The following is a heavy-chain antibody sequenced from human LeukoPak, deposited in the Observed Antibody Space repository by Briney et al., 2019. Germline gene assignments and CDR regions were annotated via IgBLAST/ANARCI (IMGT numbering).Heavy chain of an antibody. CDR1: GGPFSGYY. Sequence: PSGTLSLTCAVYGGPFSGYYWSWIRQSPGKGLEWIGEINQSGSTTYKPSLKGRVTISVDTSKTQFSLKLSSVTAADTAVYYCARGKEYCGGDCFSSWYFDLWGRGTLVTVSS. J-gene: IGHJ2*01. V-gene: IGHV4-34*01. CDR3: ARGKEYCGGDCFSSWYFDL. CDR2: INQSGST. D-gene: IGHD2-21*02.